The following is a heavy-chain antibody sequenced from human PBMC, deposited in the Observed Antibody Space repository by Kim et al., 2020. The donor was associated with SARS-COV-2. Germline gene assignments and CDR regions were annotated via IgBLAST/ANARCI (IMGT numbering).Heavy chain of an antibody. CDR2: IYHSGST. V-gene: IGHV4-30-2*01. CDR1: GGSISSGGYS. CDR3: ARDVGATSGDYFDY. D-gene: IGHD1-26*01. Sequence: SETLSLTCAVSGGSISSGGYSWSWIRQPPGKGLEWIGYIYHSGSTYYNPSLKSRVTISVDRSKNQFSLKLSSVTAADTAVYYCARDVGATSGDYFDYWGQGTLVTVSS. J-gene: IGHJ4*02.